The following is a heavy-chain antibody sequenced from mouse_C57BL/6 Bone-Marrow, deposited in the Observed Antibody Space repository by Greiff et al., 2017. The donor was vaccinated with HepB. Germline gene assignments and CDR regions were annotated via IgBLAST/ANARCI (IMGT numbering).Heavy chain of an antibody. J-gene: IGHJ4*01. D-gene: IGHD3-2*02. CDR3: TSTLRDY. CDR1: GFNIKDAY. CDR2: IDPENGDT. V-gene: IGHV14-4*01. Sequence: VQLQQSGAELVRPGASVKLSCTASGFNIKDAYMHWVKQRPEQGLEWIGWIDPENGDTEYAPKFQGKATITADPSSNTAYLQLSSLTSEDTAVFYCTSTLRDYWGQGTSVTVSS.